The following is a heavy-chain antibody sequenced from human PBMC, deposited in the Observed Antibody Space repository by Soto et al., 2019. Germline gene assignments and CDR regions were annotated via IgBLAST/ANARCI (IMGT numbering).Heavy chain of an antibody. CDR1: VYSFTSYW. CDR3: ARHPSEMATIMAF. Sequence: PLKISCXGSVYSFTSYWISWVLQMPGKGLEWMGRIDPSDSYTNYSPSFQGHVTISADKSISTAYLQWGSLKASDTAMYYCARHPSEMATIMAFWGQGTLVTVSS. D-gene: IGHD5-12*01. CDR2: IDPSDSYT. V-gene: IGHV5-10-1*01. J-gene: IGHJ4*02.